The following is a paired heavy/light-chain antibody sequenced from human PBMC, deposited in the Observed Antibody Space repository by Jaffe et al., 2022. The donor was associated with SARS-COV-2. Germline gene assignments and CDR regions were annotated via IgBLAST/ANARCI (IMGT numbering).Heavy chain of an antibody. CDR1: GYSFTRYW. CDR2: INPGDSDT. J-gene: IGHJ4*02. Sequence: EVQLVQSGAEVKKPGESLRISCKGSGYSFTRYWIGWVRQMPGKGLEWMGIINPGDSDTRYSPSFQGQVTISADRSISTAYLQWSSLKASDTAMYYCARRSVDGVRFALLDWSHHFFDYWGQGTLVTVSS. CDR3: ARRSVDGVRFALLDWSHHFFDY. D-gene: IGHD3-9*01. V-gene: IGHV5-51*01.
Light chain of an antibody. V-gene: IGKV3-20*01. Sequence: EIVLTQSPGSLSLSPGERATLSCRASQSVSSSYLAWYQQKPGQAPRLLIYGASSRATATVIPDRFSGSGSGTDFTLTISRLEPEDFAVYYCQQYGSSPPTFGQGTKLEIK. CDR2: GAS. CDR1: QSVSSSY. CDR3: QQYGSSPPT. J-gene: IGKJ2*01.